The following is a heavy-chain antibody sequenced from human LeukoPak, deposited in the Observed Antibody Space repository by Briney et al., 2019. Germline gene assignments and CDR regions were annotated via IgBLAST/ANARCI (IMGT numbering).Heavy chain of an antibody. CDR1: GFTFSSYA. CDR3: ARHRSGSYSDYFDY. J-gene: IGHJ4*02. D-gene: IGHD3-10*01. Sequence: GGSLRLSCAASGFTFSSYAMSWVRQAPGKGLEWVSAISGSGGSRYYADSVKGRFTISRDNSKNTLYLQMNSLRAEDTAVYYCARHRSGSYSDYFDYWGQGTLVTVSS. V-gene: IGHV3-23*01. CDR2: ISGSGGSR.